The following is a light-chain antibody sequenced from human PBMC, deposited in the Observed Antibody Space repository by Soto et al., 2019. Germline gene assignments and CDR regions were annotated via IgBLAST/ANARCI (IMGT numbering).Light chain of an antibody. V-gene: IGKV3-11*01. CDR1: QSVSSY. CDR3: QQRSNLHPYI. Sequence: EIVLTQSPATLSLSPGERATLSCRASQSVSSYLAWYQQKPGQAPRLLIYDASNRATRIPARFSGSESGTDFTLTMSSLESEDFAVYYCQQRSNLHPYIFGQGTKLEIK. J-gene: IGKJ2*01. CDR2: DAS.